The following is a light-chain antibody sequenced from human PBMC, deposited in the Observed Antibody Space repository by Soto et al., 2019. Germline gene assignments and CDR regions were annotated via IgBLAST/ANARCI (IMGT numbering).Light chain of an antibody. Sequence: QSVLTQPASVSGSPGQSFTISCTGTSSDVGAYNYVSWYRQHSGKAPKLMIYEVTNRPSGVSNRFSGSKSGSTASLTISGLQAEDEADYYCSSYTSSSTLVFGGGTKLTVL. V-gene: IGLV2-14*01. J-gene: IGLJ3*02. CDR1: SSDVGAYNY. CDR2: EVT. CDR3: SSYTSSSTLV.